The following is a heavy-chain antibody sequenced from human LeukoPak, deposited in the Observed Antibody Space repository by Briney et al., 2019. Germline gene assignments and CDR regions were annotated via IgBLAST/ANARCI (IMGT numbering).Heavy chain of an antibody. CDR2: IIPIFGTA. J-gene: IGHJ4*02. D-gene: IGHD5-24*01. CDR1: GGTFSSYA. V-gene: IGHV1-69*13. Sequence: SVKVSCKASGGTFSSYAISWVRQAPGQGLEWMGGIIPIFGTANYAQKFQGRVTITADESTSTAYMELSSLRSEDTAVYYCARDHPADGYNPHYFDYWGQGTLVTISS. CDR3: ARDHPADGYNPHYFDY.